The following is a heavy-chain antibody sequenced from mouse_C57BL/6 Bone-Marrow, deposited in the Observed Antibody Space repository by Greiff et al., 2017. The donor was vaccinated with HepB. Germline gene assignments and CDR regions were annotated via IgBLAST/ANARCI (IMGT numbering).Heavy chain of an antibody. CDR1: GFTFSSYA. J-gene: IGHJ3*01. CDR2: ISSGGDYI. CDR3: TIYYYGSSYSAY. V-gene: IGHV5-9-1*02. D-gene: IGHD1-1*01. Sequence: EVKVVESGEGLVKPGGSLKLSCAASGFTFSSYAMSWVRQTPEKRLEWVAYISSGGDYIYYADTVKGRFTISRDNARNTLYLQRSSLKSEDTAMYYCTIYYYGSSYSAYWGQGTLVTVSA.